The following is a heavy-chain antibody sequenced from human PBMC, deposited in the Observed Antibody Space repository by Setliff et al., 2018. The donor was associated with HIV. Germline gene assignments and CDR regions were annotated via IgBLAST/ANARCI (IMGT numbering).Heavy chain of an antibody. V-gene: IGHV4-34*01. CDR1: GGSFSGYH. J-gene: IGHJ5*02. CDR2: INHSVSI. CDR3: ARGGSSGRFDP. D-gene: IGHD3-10*01. Sequence: PSETLSLTCAVYGGSFSGYHWSWIRQPPGKGLEWIGEINHSVSIKYNPSLKRRVTISVETSKNQFSLKLSSVTAADTAVYYCARGGSSGRFDPWGQGNLVTVSS.